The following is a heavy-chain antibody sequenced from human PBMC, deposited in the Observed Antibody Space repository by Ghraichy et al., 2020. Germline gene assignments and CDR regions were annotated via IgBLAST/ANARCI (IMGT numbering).Heavy chain of an antibody. Sequence: LSLTCAASGFTFSSYAMSWVRQAPGKGLEWVSAISGSGGSTYYADSVKGRFTISRDNSKNTLYLQMNSLRAEDTAVYYCAKDLAAGTVAGTIFDYWGQGTLVTVSS. V-gene: IGHV3-23*01. CDR3: AKDLAAGTVAGTIFDY. D-gene: IGHD6-19*01. CDR2: ISGSGGST. J-gene: IGHJ4*02. CDR1: GFTFSSYA.